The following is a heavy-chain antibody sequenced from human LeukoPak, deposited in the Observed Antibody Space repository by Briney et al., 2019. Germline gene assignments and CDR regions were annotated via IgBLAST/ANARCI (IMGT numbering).Heavy chain of an antibody. CDR2: IYYRVTS. D-gene: IGHD3-10*01. CDR3: ARAVGGDGSGSL. Sequence: SETLSLTCTVSGYSISSGYYWDWIRQPPGKGLEWIGYIYYRVTSDYNPSLKSRVTMSVDMSTRQISLKLSSVTAADTAVYYCARAVGGDGSGSLWGPGTLVTVSS. J-gene: IGHJ4*02. CDR1: GYSISSGYY. V-gene: IGHV4-61*05.